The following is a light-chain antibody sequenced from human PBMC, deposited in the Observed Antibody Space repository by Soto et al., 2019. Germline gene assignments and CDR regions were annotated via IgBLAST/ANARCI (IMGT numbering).Light chain of an antibody. CDR1: QSVSND. V-gene: IGKV3-11*01. J-gene: IGKJ4*01. CDR2: DAS. Sequence: IIFTQSACTLSLSPGERATLSCRASQSVSNDLAWYQQKPGQSPRLLIYDASNRAAGIPARFSGSGSGTDFTLTISGLEPEDFAVYYCQQRHNWPLTFGGGTKVDIK. CDR3: QQRHNWPLT.